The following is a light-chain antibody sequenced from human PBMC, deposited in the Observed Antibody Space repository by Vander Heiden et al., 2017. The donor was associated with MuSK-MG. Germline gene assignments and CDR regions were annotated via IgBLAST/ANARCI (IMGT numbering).Light chain of an antibody. Sequence: QSVLTQPPSASGTPGQRVTISCSGSTSNTGSNSVNWYQQLPGTAPRLLIYSNNQRPSGVPDRFSGSKSGTSASLAISGLQSEDEADYYCAAWDASLNGVVFGGGTKLTVL. J-gene: IGLJ2*01. CDR1: TSNTGSNS. V-gene: IGLV1-44*01. CDR3: AAWDASLNGVV. CDR2: SNN.